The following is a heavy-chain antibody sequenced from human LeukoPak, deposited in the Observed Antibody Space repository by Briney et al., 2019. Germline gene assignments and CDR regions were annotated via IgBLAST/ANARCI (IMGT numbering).Heavy chain of an antibody. Sequence: SETLSLTCTVSGGSISSSSYYWGWIRQTPGKGLEWIGSVDYSGSTYYNPSLKSRVTISVGTSKNQFSLRMNSVTAADTSVYFCARHNSAGYNYGYDHWGQGTLVTVSS. V-gene: IGHV4-39*01. J-gene: IGHJ4*02. CDR1: GGSISSSSYY. CDR3: ARHNSAGYNYGYDH. D-gene: IGHD5-18*01. CDR2: VDYSGST.